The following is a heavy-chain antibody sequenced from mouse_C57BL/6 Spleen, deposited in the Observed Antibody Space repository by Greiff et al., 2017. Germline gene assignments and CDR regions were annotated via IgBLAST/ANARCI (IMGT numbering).Heavy chain of an antibody. CDR3: AREDYDSSYDDDY. CDR1: GYTFTSYS. J-gene: IGHJ2*01. Sequence: QVQLQQPGAELVKPGASVKLSCKASGYTFTSYSMQWVKQRPGQGLGWIGELDPSDSYLTYNQKFKGKATVTVYTSASTAYMQLSSLTSEDSAVYYCAREDYDSSYDDDYWGQGTTLTVSS. CDR2: LDPSDSYL. V-gene: IGHV1-50*01. D-gene: IGHD1-1*01.